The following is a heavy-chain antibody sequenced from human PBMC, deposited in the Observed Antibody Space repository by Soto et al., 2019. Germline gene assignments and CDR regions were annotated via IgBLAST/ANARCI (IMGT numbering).Heavy chain of an antibody. V-gene: IGHV3-7*05. CDR2: IKQDGIEK. J-gene: IGHJ1*01. Sequence: EVQLVESGGGLLQPGGSLRLSCIASGFTFSNYWMSWVRQAPGKGLEWVANIKQDGIEKYYVDSVKGRFTISRDNAKNSLYLQMNSLRAEDTVVYYCARVASIAAFSWCQGTLVIVSS. CDR1: GFTFSNYW. D-gene: IGHD6-6*01. CDR3: ARVASIAAFS.